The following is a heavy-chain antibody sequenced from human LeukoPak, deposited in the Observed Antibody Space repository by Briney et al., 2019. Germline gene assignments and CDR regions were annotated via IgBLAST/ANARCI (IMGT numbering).Heavy chain of an antibody. CDR3: ARGGHLGGTASVDY. CDR2: MSPNSGNT. V-gene: IGHV1-8*01. D-gene: IGHD6-19*01. J-gene: IGHJ4*02. CDR1: GYTFTSYD. Sequence: ASVKVSCKASGYTFTSYDINWVRQATGQGLEWMGWMSPNSGNTGYAQKFQGRVTMTRNTSISTAYMELSSLRSEDTAVYYCARGGHLGGTASVDYWGQGTLVTVSS.